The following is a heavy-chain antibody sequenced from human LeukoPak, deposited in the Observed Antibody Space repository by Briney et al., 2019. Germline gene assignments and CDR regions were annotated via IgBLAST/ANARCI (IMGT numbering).Heavy chain of an antibody. CDR1: GGSISSSAFY. V-gene: IGHV4-39*07. CDR2: IFYSGST. CDR3: ARAPARGYSYGYVDYYYYMDV. J-gene: IGHJ6*03. D-gene: IGHD5-18*01. Sequence: PSETLSLTCTVSGGSISSSAFYWGWIRQPPGKGLEWIGNIFYSGSTYYNPSLKSRVTISVDTSKNQFSLKLSSVTAADTAVYYCARAPARGYSYGYVDYYYYMDVWGKGTTVTVSS.